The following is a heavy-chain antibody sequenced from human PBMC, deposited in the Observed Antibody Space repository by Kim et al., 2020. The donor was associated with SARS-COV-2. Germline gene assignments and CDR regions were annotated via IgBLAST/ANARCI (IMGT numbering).Heavy chain of an antibody. Sequence: GGSLRLSCATSGFTLSLYSMNWVRQAPGKGLEWVSHISDFSTTTKYADSVKGRFTISRDNTKNSLYLQMNGLRAEDTAVYYCVRENYWAFDIWGQGKRVTVSS. CDR2: ISDFSTTT. D-gene: IGHD1-7*01. CDR1: GFTLSLYS. V-gene: IGHV3-48*04. J-gene: IGHJ3*02. CDR3: VRENYWAFDI.